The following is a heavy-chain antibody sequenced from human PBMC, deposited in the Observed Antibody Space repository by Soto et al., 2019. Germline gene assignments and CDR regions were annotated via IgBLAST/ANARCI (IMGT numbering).Heavy chain of an antibody. Sequence: SETLSLTCTVSGGSISSSSYYWGWSRQPPGKGLEWIGSIYYSGSTYYNPSLKSRVTISVDTSKNQFSLKLSSVTAADTAVYYCARQTGTTIDYYYGMDVWGQGTTVTVSS. J-gene: IGHJ6*02. CDR2: IYYSGST. CDR3: ARQTGTTIDYYYGMDV. D-gene: IGHD1-7*01. V-gene: IGHV4-39*01. CDR1: GGSISSSSYY.